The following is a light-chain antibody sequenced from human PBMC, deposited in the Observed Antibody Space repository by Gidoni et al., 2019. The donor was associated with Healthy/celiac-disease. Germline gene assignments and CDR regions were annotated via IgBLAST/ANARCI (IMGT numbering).Light chain of an antibody. Sequence: DIQMTQSPSSLSASVGDRVTITCRASQSISSYLNCYQQKPGKAPKLLFYAASSLQSGVPSRFSGSGSGTDFTITISSLQPDDFANYYCQQSYSTPYTFGQGTKLEIK. CDR3: QQSYSTPYT. CDR1: QSISSY. CDR2: AAS. J-gene: IGKJ2*01. V-gene: IGKV1-39*01.